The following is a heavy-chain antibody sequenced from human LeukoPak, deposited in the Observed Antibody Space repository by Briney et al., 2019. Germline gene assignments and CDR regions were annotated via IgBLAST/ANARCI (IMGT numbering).Heavy chain of an antibody. CDR2: ILHSAST. J-gene: IGHJ4*02. D-gene: IGHD3-3*01. Sequence: PSQTLSLTCAVSGVSITSDTYYWSWIRQPPGKGLEWIGYILHSASTYHNPSLKSRVTILVDTSKNQFSLKLSAVTAADTAVYFCARTRDFWSAYFDYWGQGILVTVSS. CDR3: ARTRDFWSAYFDY. V-gene: IGHV4-30-2*01. CDR1: GVSITSDTYY.